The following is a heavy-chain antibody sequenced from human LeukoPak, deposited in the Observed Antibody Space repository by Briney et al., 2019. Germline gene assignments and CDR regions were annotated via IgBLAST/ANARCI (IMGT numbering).Heavy chain of an antibody. CDR2: FFLKGST. CDR1: GGSISSYY. D-gene: IGHD3-10*01. Sequence: SETLSLTCTVSGGSISSYYWSWIRQPPGKGLEWIGSFFLKGSTNYNPSLKSRVTISVDTSKNQFSLKLSSVTAADTAVYYCARAPITMVRGVIHNDAFDIWGQGTMVTVSS. V-gene: IGHV4-59*01. J-gene: IGHJ3*02. CDR3: ARAPITMVRGVIHNDAFDI.